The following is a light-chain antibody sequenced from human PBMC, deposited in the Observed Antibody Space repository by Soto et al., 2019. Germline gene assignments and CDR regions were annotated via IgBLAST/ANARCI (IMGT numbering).Light chain of an antibody. CDR2: ATS. CDR3: QQRSNWPL. Sequence: EIVMTQSPATLSVSPGERASLSCRASQSVSSNLAWYQQKPGQTPRLLIYATSTRATGIPARFSGSGSGTDFTLTISSLEPEDFAVYYCQQRSNWPLFGGGTKVDIK. J-gene: IGKJ4*01. CDR1: QSVSSN. V-gene: IGKV3-11*01.